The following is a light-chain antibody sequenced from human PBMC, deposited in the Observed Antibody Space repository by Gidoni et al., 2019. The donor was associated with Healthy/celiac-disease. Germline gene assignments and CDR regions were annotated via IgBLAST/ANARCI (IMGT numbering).Light chain of an antibody. V-gene: IGLV1-44*01. CDR3: AAWDDSLNGPV. Sequence: QSVLTQPPSASGTPGQRVTISCSGSSSNIGSNTVHWYQQLPGTAPKLLIYSNNQRPSGVPARFSGSKSGTSASLAISGRQSEDEADYYCAAWDDSLNGPVFGGGTKLTVL. CDR1: SSNIGSNT. CDR2: SNN. J-gene: IGLJ3*02.